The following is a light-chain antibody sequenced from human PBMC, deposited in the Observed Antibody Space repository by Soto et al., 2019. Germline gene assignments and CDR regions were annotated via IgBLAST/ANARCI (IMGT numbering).Light chain of an antibody. CDR1: SSNIGNNY. Sequence: QSALTQPPSVSATPGQTITISCSGSSSNIGNNYVFWYQQLPGTAPKLLIYDNNKRPSGIPDRFSGSKSGTSATLGITGLQTWDEGDYYCGTWDRSLSAGVFGGRTKVTVL. J-gene: IGLJ2*01. CDR2: DNN. CDR3: GTWDRSLSAGV. V-gene: IGLV1-51*01.